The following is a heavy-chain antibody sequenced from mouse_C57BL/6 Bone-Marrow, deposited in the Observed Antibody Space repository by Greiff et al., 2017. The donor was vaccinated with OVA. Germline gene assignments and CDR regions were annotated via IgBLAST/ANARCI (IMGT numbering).Heavy chain of an antibody. CDR2: IDPSDSYP. CDR3: ARGGDYGGTPYFDY. Sequence: VQLQQPGAELVKPGASVKLSCKASGYTFTSYWMQWVKQRPGQGLEWIGEIDPSDSYPNYNQKFKGKATLTVDTSSSTAYMQLSSLTSEDSAIYNCARGGDYGGTPYFDYWGQGTTLTVSS. V-gene: IGHV1-50*01. CDR1: GYTFTSYW. J-gene: IGHJ2*01. D-gene: IGHD2-4*01.